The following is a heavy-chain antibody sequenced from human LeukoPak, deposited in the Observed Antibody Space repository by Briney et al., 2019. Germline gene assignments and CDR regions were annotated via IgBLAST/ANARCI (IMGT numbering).Heavy chain of an antibody. Sequence: ASVKVSCKASGYTFTGYYIHWVRQAPGQGPEWMGWINPDSGGTNYAQKFQGRVTMSRDTSISTAYMEVSRLRSDDTAVYYCAREPIVLVPAAIFNWFDHWGQGTLVTVSS. CDR1: GYTFTGYY. CDR2: INPDSGGT. J-gene: IGHJ5*02. D-gene: IGHD2-2*02. V-gene: IGHV1-2*02. CDR3: AREPIVLVPAAIFNWFDH.